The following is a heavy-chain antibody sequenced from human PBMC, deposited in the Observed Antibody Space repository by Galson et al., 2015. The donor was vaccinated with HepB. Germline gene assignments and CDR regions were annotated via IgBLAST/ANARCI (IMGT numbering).Heavy chain of an antibody. D-gene: IGHD4-23*01. V-gene: IGHV3-7*01. CDR1: GFTFSSYW. J-gene: IGHJ6*02. CDR2: IKQDGSEK. CDR3: AREDYGGNSSEPEVYYYCGMDV. Sequence: SLRLSCAASGFTFSSYWMSWVRQAPGKGLEWVANIKQDGSEKYYVDSVKGRFTISRDNAKNSLYLQMNSLRAEDTAVYYCAREDYGGNSSEPEVYYYCGMDVWGQGTTVAVSS.